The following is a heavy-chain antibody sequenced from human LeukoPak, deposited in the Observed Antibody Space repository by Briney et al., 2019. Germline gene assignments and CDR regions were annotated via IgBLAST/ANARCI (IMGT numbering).Heavy chain of an antibody. D-gene: IGHD3-22*01. V-gene: IGHV1-69*05. CDR2: IIPIFGTA. CDR3: ASHPYYDSSGTNAGY. J-gene: IGHJ4*02. CDR1: GGTFSSYA. Sequence: SVKVSCKASGGTFSSYAISWVRQAPGQGLEWMGRIIPIFGTANYAQKFQCRITITTEESTSTAYMELSSLRSEDTAVYYCASHPYYDSSGTNAGYWGQGTLVTVSS.